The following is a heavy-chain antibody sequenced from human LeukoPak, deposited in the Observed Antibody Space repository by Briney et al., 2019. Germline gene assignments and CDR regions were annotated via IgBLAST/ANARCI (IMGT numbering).Heavy chain of an antibody. CDR3: ARAWFGSPYRCYYMDV. D-gene: IGHD3-10*01. CDR2: IYYSGST. CDR1: GGSISSGGYY. V-gene: IGHV4-31*03. J-gene: IGHJ6*03. Sequence: PSETLSLTCTVSGGSISSGGYYWSWIRQHPGKGLEWIGYIYYSGSTYYNPSLKSRVTISVDTSKNQFSLKLSSVTAADTAVYYCARAWFGSPYRCYYMDVWGKGTTVTVSS.